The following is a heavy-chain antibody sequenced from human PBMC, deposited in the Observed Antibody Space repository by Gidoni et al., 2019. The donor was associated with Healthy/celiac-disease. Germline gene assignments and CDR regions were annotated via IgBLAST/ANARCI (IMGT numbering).Heavy chain of an antibody. CDR3: APFPMVRVGGAFDI. D-gene: IGHD3-10*01. CDR1: GGTFSSYA. Sequence: QVQLVQSGAEVKKPGSSVKVSCKASGGTFSSYAISWVRQAPGQGLEWMGGIIPIFVTATSSQMSQGRVTFTAANPTSTASMYLATLISADPPVFYCAPFPMVRVGGAFDIWGQGTMVTVSS. J-gene: IGHJ3*02. V-gene: IGHV1-69*06. CDR2: IIPIFVTA.